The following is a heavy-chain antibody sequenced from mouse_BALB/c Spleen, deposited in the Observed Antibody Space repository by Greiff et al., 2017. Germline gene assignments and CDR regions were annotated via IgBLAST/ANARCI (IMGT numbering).Heavy chain of an antibody. D-gene: IGHD2-2*01. Sequence: EVKVVESGGGLVKLGGSLKLSCAASGFTFSSYYMSWVRQTPEKRLELVAAINSNGGSTYYPDTVKGRFTISRDNAKNTLYLQMSSLKSEDTALYYCARRGLRLDYFDYWGQGTTLTVSS. J-gene: IGHJ2*01. CDR1: GFTFSSYY. CDR3: ARRGLRLDYFDY. V-gene: IGHV5-6-2*01. CDR2: INSNGGST.